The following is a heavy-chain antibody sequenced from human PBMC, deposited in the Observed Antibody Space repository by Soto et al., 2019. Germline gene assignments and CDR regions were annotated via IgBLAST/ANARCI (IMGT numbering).Heavy chain of an antibody. CDR3: AKAGRRYSSGWYYFDY. CDR1: GFTFSSYA. J-gene: IGHJ4*02. Sequence: QVQLVESGGGVVQPGRSLRLSCAASGFTFSSYAMHWVRQAPGKGLEWVAVISYDGSNKYYADSVKGRFTISRDNSKNTLYLQMNSLGAEDTAVYYCAKAGRRYSSGWYYFDYWGQGTLVTVSS. V-gene: IGHV3-30-3*01. D-gene: IGHD6-19*01. CDR2: ISYDGSNK.